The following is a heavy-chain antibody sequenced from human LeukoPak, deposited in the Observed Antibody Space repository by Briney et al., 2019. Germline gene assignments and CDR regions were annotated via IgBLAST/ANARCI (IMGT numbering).Heavy chain of an antibody. D-gene: IGHD2-8*01. CDR1: GGTFISYV. CDR3: ARGRGDCSSGVCYTAYFYYGMDV. J-gene: IGHJ6*02. V-gene: IGHV1-69*13. Sequence: SVKVSCKASGGTFISYVISWVRQAPGQGLEWMGGIIPIFGTANYAQKFQGRVTITADESTSTAYMELSSLRSDDTAVYYCARGRGDCSSGVCYTAYFYYGMDVWGQGTLVTVSS. CDR2: IIPIFGTA.